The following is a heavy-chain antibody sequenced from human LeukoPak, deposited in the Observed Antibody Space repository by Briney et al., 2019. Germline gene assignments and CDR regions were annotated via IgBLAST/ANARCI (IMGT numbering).Heavy chain of an antibody. CDR1: GFTFSSYG. CDR3: AREGGVDTAMVGYYYGMDV. Sequence: GSLRLSCAAPGFTFSSYGMHWVRQAPGKGLEWVAVIWYDGSNKYYADSVKGRFTISRDNSKNTLYLQMSSLRAEDTAVYYCAREGGVDTAMVGYYYGMDVWGQGTTVTVSS. D-gene: IGHD5-18*01. CDR2: IWYDGSNK. V-gene: IGHV3-33*01. J-gene: IGHJ6*02.